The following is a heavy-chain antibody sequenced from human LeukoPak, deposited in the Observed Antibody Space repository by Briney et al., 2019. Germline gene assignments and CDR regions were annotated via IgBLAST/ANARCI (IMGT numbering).Heavy chain of an antibody. CDR2: ISGSFIGT. CDR1: GFTFSSYA. J-gene: IGHJ6*03. CDR3: ARDQGFSYYFYYMDV. D-gene: IGHD3-3*01. Sequence: GGSLRLSCAASGFTFSSYAMSWVRQAPGKGLEWVSAISGSFIGTYYADSVKGRFTISRDTSKNTLYLQMNSLRAEDTAVYYCARDQGFSYYFYYMDVWGKGATVTVSS. V-gene: IGHV3-23*01.